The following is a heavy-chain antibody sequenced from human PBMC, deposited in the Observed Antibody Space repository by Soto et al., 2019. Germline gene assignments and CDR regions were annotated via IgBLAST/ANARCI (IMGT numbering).Heavy chain of an antibody. CDR1: GGTFNSYA. D-gene: IGHD3-10*01. Sequence: QVQLVQSGAEVKKPGSSVKVSCKASGGTFNSYAISWVRQAPGQGLEWMGGIIPIFGTANYAQNFQGRVAITAAESTSAASMQLRSLRSEDTAVYYCALWGFRDGNKSKTNYGMDVWGQGTTVTVSS. CDR2: IIPIFGTA. CDR3: ALWGFRDGNKSKTNYGMDV. J-gene: IGHJ6*02. V-gene: IGHV1-69*01.